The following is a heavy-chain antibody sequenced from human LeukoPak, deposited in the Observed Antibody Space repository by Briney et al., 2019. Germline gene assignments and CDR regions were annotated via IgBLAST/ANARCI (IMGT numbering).Heavy chain of an antibody. CDR1: GYTFSSYG. CDR2: ISAYNGNT. D-gene: IGHD3-22*01. J-gene: IGHJ4*02. CDR3: ARSLLNHYDSRGCFDY. Sequence: GASVKVSCKASGYTFSSYGISWVRQAPGQGLEWMGWISAYNGNTNYAQKIQGRVTMTTDTSTSTAYMELSSLRSDDTAVYYCARSLLNHYDSRGCFDYWGQGTLVTVSS. V-gene: IGHV1-18*01.